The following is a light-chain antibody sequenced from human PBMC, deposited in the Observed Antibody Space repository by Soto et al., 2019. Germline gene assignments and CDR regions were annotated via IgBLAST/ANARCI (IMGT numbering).Light chain of an antibody. CDR1: SSDVGGYNY. CDR3: CSYAGSNNVV. Sequence: QSVLTQPASVSGSPGQSITISCTGTSSDVGGYNYVSWYQQHPGKAPKLMIYEVSNRPSGVSNRFFGSKSGSTASLTVSGLQAEDEADYYCCSYAGSNNVVFGGGTKLTVL. J-gene: IGLJ2*01. CDR2: EVS. V-gene: IGLV2-14*01.